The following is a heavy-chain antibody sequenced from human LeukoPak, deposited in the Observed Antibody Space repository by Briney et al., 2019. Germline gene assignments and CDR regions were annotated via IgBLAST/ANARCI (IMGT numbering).Heavy chain of an antibody. V-gene: IGHV3-30-3*01. CDR1: GFTFSSCA. CDR3: ARIRCGGSCYFDAFDL. CDR2: ISYDGSNK. J-gene: IGHJ3*01. D-gene: IGHD2-15*01. Sequence: GGSLRLSCAASGFTFSSCAMHWVRQAPGKGLEWVATISYDGSNKHYADSVKGRFTISRDNAKSTLYLQMNSLRAEDTAVYYCARIRCGGSCYFDAFDLWGQGTMVTVSS.